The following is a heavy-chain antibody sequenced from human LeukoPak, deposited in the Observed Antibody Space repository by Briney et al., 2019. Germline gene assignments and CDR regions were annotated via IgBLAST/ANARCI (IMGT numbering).Heavy chain of an antibody. Sequence: GGSLRLSCAASGFTFSSYSMNWVRQAPGKGLEWVSYISSSRSTVYYGDSVKGRFTISRDNAKNSLYLQMNSLSAEDTAVYYCARGKAYDAFDIWGQGTMVTVSS. CDR1: GFTFSSYS. J-gene: IGHJ3*02. CDR3: ARGKAYDAFDI. V-gene: IGHV3-48*01. CDR2: ISSSRSTV.